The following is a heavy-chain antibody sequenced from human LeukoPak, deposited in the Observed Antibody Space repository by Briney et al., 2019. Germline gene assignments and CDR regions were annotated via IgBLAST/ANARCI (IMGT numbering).Heavy chain of an antibody. J-gene: IGHJ4*02. Sequence: SETLSLTCTVSGGSISSYYWSWIRQPPGEGLEWIGYIYYSGSTNYNTSLKSRVTISVDTSKNQFSLKLSSVTAADTAVYYCARGSAYYYDSSGYPIFDYWGQGTLVTVSS. CDR3: ARGSAYYYDSSGYPIFDY. CDR1: GGSISSYY. V-gene: IGHV4-59*01. CDR2: IYYSGST. D-gene: IGHD3-22*01.